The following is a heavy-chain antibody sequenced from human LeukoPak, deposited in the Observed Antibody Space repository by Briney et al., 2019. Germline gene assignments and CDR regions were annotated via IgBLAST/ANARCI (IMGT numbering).Heavy chain of an antibody. V-gene: IGHV3-9*03. Sequence: PGGSLRLSCAAFGFTFDNYAMHWVRPAPGKGLEWVSSISWNSANIAYADSVKGRFTISRDNAKNSLYLQMNSLRPEDMALYYCVKDTSGASQYFQYWGHGTVVTVSS. CDR2: ISWNSANI. CDR1: GFTFDNYA. D-gene: IGHD2-15*01. CDR3: VKDTSGASQYFQY. J-gene: IGHJ1*01.